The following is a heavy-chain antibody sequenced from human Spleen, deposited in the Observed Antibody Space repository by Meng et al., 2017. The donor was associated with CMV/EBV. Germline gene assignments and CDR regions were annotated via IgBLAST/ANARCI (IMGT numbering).Heavy chain of an antibody. CDR1: ADSFTNYW. J-gene: IGHJ3*02. D-gene: IGHD2-2*01. V-gene: IGHV5-51*01. CDR2: IYPDDSAT. CDR3: ARQQYCSSTSCPILYAFDI. Sequence: GGSLRLSCKGPADSFTNYWIGWVRQMPGKGLEWMGIIYPDDSATRYNPSFQGQVTISADRSISTAYLQWNNLKASDTAMYYCARQQYCSSTSCPILYAFDIWGQGTMVTVSS.